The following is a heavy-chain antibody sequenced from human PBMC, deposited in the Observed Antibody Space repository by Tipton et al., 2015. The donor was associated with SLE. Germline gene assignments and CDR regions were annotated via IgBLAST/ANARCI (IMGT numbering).Heavy chain of an antibody. CDR1: AFSISSGFY. J-gene: IGHJ5*02. Sequence: TLSLTCAVSAFSISSGFYWGWIRQSAGKGLEWIGRVSPSGGTNYNPSLKSRVTMSVDTSRNQFSLNLSSLTAADTAVYFCARDKWGEYTASTGYFWSFDPWGQGIPVTVSS. D-gene: IGHD3-9*01. V-gene: IGHV4-38-2*02. CDR2: VSPSGGT. CDR3: ARDKWGEYTASTGYFWSFDP.